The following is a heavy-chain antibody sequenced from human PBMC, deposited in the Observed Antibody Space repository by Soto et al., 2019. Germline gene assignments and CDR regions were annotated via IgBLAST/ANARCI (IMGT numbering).Heavy chain of an antibody. J-gene: IGHJ5*02. Sequence: GASVKVSCKASGFTFTSSAVQWVRQARGQRLEWIGWIVVGSGNTNYAQKFQERVTITRDMSTSTAYMELSSLRSEDTAVYYCAAASGRVLIFGVVEYWFDPWGQGTLVTVSS. V-gene: IGHV1-58*01. D-gene: IGHD3-3*01. CDR2: IVVGSGNT. CDR1: GFTFTSSA. CDR3: AAASGRVLIFGVVEYWFDP.